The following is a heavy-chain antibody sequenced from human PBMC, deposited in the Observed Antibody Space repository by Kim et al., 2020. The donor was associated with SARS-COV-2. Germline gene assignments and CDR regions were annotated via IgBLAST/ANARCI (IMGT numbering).Heavy chain of an antibody. CDR1: GFTFSSYG. Sequence: GGSLRLSCAASGFTFSSYGMHWVRQAPGKGLEWVAVIWYDGSNKYYADSVKGRFTISRDNSKNTLYLQMNSLRAEDTAVYYCARDPRDNYDFRSGYANYYYYGMDVWGQGTTVTVSS. CDR3: ARDPRDNYDFRSGYANYYYYGMDV. CDR2: IWYDGSNK. V-gene: IGHV3-33*08. D-gene: IGHD3-3*01. J-gene: IGHJ6*02.